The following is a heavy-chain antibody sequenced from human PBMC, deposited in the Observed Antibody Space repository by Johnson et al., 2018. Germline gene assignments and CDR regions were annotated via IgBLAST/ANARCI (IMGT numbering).Heavy chain of an antibody. D-gene: IGHD6-13*01. CDR3: AKDPGGYSSSSEYFQH. CDR1: GFTFSNAW. CDR2: IKSKTDGGTT. Sequence: VQLQESGGGLVQPGGSLKLSCAASGFTFSNAWMSWVRQAPGKGLEWVGRIKSKTDGGTTDYDAPGKGRFTISRDDSKNTLYMQMNRLKTEDTAVYYCAKDPGGYSSSSEYFQHWGQGTLVTVSS. V-gene: IGHV3-15*01. J-gene: IGHJ1*01.